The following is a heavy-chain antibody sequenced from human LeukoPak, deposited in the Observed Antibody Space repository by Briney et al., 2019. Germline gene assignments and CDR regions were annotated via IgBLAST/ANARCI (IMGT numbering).Heavy chain of an antibody. V-gene: IGHV3-30*04. CDR1: GFTFSNYA. D-gene: IGHD3-10*01. CDR3: ARTTEEYYGSGKFRKYYSYYYYMDV. J-gene: IGHJ6*03. Sequence: PGGSLRLSCAASGFTFSNYALHWVRQAPGKGLEWVAVISYDGSNKFYADSVRGRFTISRDNSKNTLFLQMNSLRPEDTAVYYCARTTEEYYGSGKFRKYYSYYYYMDVWGKGTTVTVSS. CDR2: ISYDGSNK.